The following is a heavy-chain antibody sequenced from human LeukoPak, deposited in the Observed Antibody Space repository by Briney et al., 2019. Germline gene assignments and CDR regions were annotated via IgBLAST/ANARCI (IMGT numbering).Heavy chain of an antibody. Sequence: GESLRLSCAASGFTVSSNYMSWVRQAPGKGLEWVSVIYSGGSTYYADSVKGRFTISRDNSKNTLYLQMNSLRAEDTAVYYCARDPDYYYGMDVWGQGTTVTVSS. J-gene: IGHJ6*02. CDR1: GFTVSSNY. CDR2: IYSGGST. CDR3: ARDPDYYYGMDV. V-gene: IGHV3-53*01.